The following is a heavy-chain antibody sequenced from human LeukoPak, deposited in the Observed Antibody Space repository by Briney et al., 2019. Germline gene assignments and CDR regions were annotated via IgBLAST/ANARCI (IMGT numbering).Heavy chain of an antibody. V-gene: IGHV4-34*01. CDR2: ISHSGST. Sequence: KPSETLSLTCAFYGESFSDYYWSWIRQPPGKGLEWIGEISHSGSTNYNPSLKSRVTMSVDTSKNQFSLKLTSVTAADTAVYYCAAQYSGYVRLDYWGQGTLVTVSS. CDR3: AAQYSGYVRLDY. CDR1: GESFSDYY. J-gene: IGHJ4*02. D-gene: IGHD5-12*01.